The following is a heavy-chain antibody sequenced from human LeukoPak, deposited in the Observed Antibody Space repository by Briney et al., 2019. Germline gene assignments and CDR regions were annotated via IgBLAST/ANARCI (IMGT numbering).Heavy chain of an antibody. CDR2: IRYDGSNK. CDR1: GFTFSSYG. V-gene: IGHV3-30*02. D-gene: IGHD1-26*01. J-gene: IGHJ4*02. CDR3: AKVEWELLRGGSFDY. Sequence: HAGGSLRLSCAASGFTFSSYGMHWVRQAPGKGLEWVAFIRYDGSNKYYADSVKGRFTISRDNSKHTLYLQMNSLRAEDTAVYYCAKVEWELLRGGSFDYWGQGTLVTVSS.